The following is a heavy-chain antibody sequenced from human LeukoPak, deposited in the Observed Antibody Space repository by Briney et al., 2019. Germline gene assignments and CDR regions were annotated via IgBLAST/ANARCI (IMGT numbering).Heavy chain of an antibody. Sequence: PGGSLRLSCAASGFTFSRYGMYWIRQTPGKGLEWVAFIRYDGTTQSYAASVQGRFTISRDNSYNTLYLQMGSLRPEDTAVYYCAKHLRGNSAWPLDFDSWGQGTLVTVSS. D-gene: IGHD4-23*01. CDR3: AKHLRGNSAWPLDFDS. CDR2: IRYDGTTQ. J-gene: IGHJ4*02. CDR1: GFTFSRYG. V-gene: IGHV3-30*02.